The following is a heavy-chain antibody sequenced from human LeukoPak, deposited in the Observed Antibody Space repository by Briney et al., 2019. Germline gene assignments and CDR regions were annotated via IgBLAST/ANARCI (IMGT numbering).Heavy chain of an antibody. V-gene: IGHV4-4*07. D-gene: IGHD4-17*01. CDR1: GGSISSYY. Sequence: KPSETLSLTCTASGGSISSYYWSWIRQPAGKGLEWIGRIYTSGSTNYNPSLKSRVTIPVDTSKNQFSLKLSSVTAADTAVYYCARGRKDYGDYHDFDYWGQGTLVTVSS. J-gene: IGHJ4*02. CDR2: IYTSGST. CDR3: ARGRKDYGDYHDFDY.